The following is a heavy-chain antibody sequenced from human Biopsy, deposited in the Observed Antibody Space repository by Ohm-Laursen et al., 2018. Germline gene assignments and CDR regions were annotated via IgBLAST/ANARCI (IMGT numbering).Heavy chain of an antibody. Sequence: GTLSLTCAVSGDSISTSTTYYWAWLRQPPGKGLEWIGSIYNSETTFYNPSLKSRVAISVDTSTNQFSLKVSSVTAADTALCYCARHPTGFWFDPWGHGTLVTVSS. CDR2: IYNSETT. J-gene: IGHJ5*02. CDR3: ARHPTGFWFDP. CDR1: GDSISTSTTYY. V-gene: IGHV4-39*01.